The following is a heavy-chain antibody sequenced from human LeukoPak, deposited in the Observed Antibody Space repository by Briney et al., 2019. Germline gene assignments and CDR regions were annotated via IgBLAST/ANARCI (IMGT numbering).Heavy chain of an antibody. CDR3: AAAGYSDCGMDV. J-gene: IGHJ6*01. D-gene: IGHD2-21*01. CDR2: ISWDGGST. Sequence: RRSLCPSCALSRLTPDDYAIDWDRHAPGEGLGWVSLISWDGGSTYYADSVTGRFTISRHHTKNSLYRQINSLRTQRPSFTYGAAAGYSDCGMDVCGKGTTVT. CDR1: RLTPDDYA. V-gene: IGHV3-43D*03.